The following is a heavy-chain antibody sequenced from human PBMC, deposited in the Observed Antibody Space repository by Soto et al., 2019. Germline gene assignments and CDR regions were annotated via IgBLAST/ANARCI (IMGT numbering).Heavy chain of an antibody. CDR2: MNPKSGNR. V-gene: IGHV1-8*01. CDR1: GYTFTSFD. J-gene: IGHJ6*01. D-gene: IGHD3-22*01. Sequence: ASVKVSCKTSGYTFTSFDINWVRQATGQVLEWLGWMNPKSGNRGSAQKFQGRVTMTRNPSINPAYMELSSLRFEDTAVYYCARGQDYHDSSGYDDRWGQGTTVTVSS. CDR3: ARGQDYHDSSGYDDR.